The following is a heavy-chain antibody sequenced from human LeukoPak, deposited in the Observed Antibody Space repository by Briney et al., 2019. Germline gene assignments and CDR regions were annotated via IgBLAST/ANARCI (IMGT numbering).Heavy chain of an antibody. CDR1: GYTITSYD. D-gene: IGHD6-25*01. Sequence: ASVTVSCKASGYTITSYDINWVRQATGQGLEWMGWMNPNSGNTGYAQKIQGRVTMTRNTTISTAYTELSSLRSEDTAVYYCARSGNYYYYYMDVWGKGTTVTVSS. CDR2: MNPNSGNT. J-gene: IGHJ6*03. V-gene: IGHV1-8*01. CDR3: ARSGNYYYYYMDV.